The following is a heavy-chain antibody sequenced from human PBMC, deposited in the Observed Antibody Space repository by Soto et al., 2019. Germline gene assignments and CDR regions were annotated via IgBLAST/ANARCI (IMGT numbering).Heavy chain of an antibody. CDR3: AKDSTMVRGVILDVFDY. CDR2: ISGSGGST. V-gene: IGHV3-23*01. CDR1: GFTFSSYA. J-gene: IGHJ4*02. D-gene: IGHD3-10*01. Sequence: EVQLLESGGGLVQPGGSLRLSCAASGFTFSSYAMSWVRQAPGKGLEWVSVISGSGGSTYYADSVKGRFPISRDNSKHTGDLQMNSLRAEDTAVYYCAKDSTMVRGVILDVFDYWGQGTLVTVSS.